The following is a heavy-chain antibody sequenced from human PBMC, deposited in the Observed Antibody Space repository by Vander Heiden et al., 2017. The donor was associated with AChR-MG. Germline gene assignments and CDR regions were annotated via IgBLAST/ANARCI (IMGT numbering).Heavy chain of an antibody. Sequence: EVQLVETGGGLIQPGGSLRLSCAASGFTVSSNYMSWVRQAPGKGLEWVSVIYSGGSTYYADSVKGRFTISRDNSKNTLYLQMNSLRAEDTAVYYCARAHGDRAVAGTQTRYYYYGMDVWGQGTTVTVSS. V-gene: IGHV3-53*02. CDR3: ARAHGDRAVAGTQTRYYYYGMDV. CDR1: GFTVSSNY. D-gene: IGHD6-19*01. CDR2: IYSGGST. J-gene: IGHJ6*02.